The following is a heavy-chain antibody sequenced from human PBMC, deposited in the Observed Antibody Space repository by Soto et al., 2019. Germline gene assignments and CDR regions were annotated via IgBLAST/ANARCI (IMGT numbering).Heavy chain of an antibody. V-gene: IGHV4-39*01. CDR3: ARAHSFFNYAMDV. CDR2: IYYSGST. Sequence: QLHLHESGPGLVKPSETLSLTCTVSGGSISSSSYYWGWIRQPPGKGMEWIGSIYYSGSTHYNPSLKSRVTISKDTSKTQFSLKLSSVTGADTAVYCCARAHSFFNYAMDVWGQGTTVTVSS. J-gene: IGHJ6*02. CDR1: GGSISSSSYY. D-gene: IGHD3-16*02.